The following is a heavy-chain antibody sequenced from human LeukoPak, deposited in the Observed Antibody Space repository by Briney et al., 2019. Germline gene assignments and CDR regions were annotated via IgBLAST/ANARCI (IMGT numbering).Heavy chain of an antibody. Sequence: ASVKVSCKASGGTFSSYAISWVRQAPGQGLERMGWISAYNGNTNYAQKLQDRVTMTTDTSTSTAYMELRSLRSDDTALYYCARGGYDTSTEAFDIWGQGTMVTVSS. CDR2: ISAYNGNT. V-gene: IGHV1-18*01. CDR1: GGTFSSYA. CDR3: ARGGYDTSTEAFDI. D-gene: IGHD3-22*01. J-gene: IGHJ3*02.